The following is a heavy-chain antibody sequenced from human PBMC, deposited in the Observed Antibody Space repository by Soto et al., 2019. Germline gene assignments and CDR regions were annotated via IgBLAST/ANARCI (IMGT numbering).Heavy chain of an antibody. V-gene: IGHV4-59*03. D-gene: IGHD3-3*01. Sequence: QVQLQQSGPGLVKPSETLSLTCSVSGGSISSYFKNWIRQAPGKGLEWIGCIYDSGDANYNPPLKSRVTISLDTSKNQFSLKLSSVTAADTAVYYCVSSRTAVFGDALDIWALGAMVTVSS. CDR3: VSSRTAVFGDALDI. J-gene: IGHJ3*02. CDR2: IYDSGDA. CDR1: GGSISSYF.